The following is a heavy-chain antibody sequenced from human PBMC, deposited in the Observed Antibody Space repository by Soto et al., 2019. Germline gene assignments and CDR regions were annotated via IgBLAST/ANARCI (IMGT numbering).Heavy chain of an antibody. CDR2: IKQDGSEK. J-gene: IGHJ4*02. CDR3: ARDHSSGWYTYFDY. D-gene: IGHD6-19*01. V-gene: IGHV3-7*03. CDR1: GFTFSSYW. Sequence: VGSLRLSCAASGFTFSSYWMSWVRQAPGKGLEWVANIKQDGSEKYYVDSVKGRFTISRDNAKNSLYLQMNSLRAEDTAVYYCARDHSSGWYTYFDYWGQGTLVTVSS.